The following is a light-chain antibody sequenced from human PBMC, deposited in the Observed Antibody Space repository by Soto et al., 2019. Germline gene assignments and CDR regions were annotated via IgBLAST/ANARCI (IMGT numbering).Light chain of an antibody. J-gene: IGLJ2*01. CDR3: AAWDDSLSAL. CDR1: SSNIGSNT. CDR2: STN. V-gene: IGLV1-44*01. Sequence: QSVLTQPPSASGTPGQRVTISCSGSSSNIGSNTVNWNQQLPGTAPKLLIYSTNQRPSGVPDRFSGSKSGTSASLAISGLQSDDEADYYCAAWDDSLSALFGGGTQLTVL.